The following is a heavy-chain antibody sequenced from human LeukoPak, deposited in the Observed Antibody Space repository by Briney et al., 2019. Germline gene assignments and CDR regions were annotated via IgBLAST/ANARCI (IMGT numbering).Heavy chain of an antibody. CDR2: IYYSGST. V-gene: IGHV4-59*12. Sequence: SETLSLTCTVSGGSISSYYWSWIRQPPGKGLEWIGYIYYSGSTNYNPSLKSRVTMSVDTSKNQFSLKLSSVTAADTAVYYCARGVRAAAGTGAFDIWGQGTMVTVSS. CDR3: ARGVRAAAGTGAFDI. CDR1: GGSISSYY. D-gene: IGHD6-13*01. J-gene: IGHJ3*02.